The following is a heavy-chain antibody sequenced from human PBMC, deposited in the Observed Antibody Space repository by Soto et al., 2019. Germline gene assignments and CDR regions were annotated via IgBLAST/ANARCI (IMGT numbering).Heavy chain of an antibody. CDR3: AKTGAQDIVVVPAAGPNYYYMDV. D-gene: IGHD2-2*01. Sequence: GGSLRLSCAASGFTFSSYAMSWVRQAPGKGLEWVSAISGSGGSTYYADSVKGRFTISRDNSKNTLYLQMNSLRAEDTAVYYCAKTGAQDIVVVPAAGPNYYYMDVWGKGTTVTVSS. V-gene: IGHV3-23*01. CDR2: ISGSGGST. CDR1: GFTFSSYA. J-gene: IGHJ6*03.